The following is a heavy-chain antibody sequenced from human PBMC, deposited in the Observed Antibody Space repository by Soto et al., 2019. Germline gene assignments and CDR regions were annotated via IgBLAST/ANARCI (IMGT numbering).Heavy chain of an antibody. CDR3: AKTYYDFSSGYYFDY. CDR1: GFTFSSAV. CDR2: VTGNPGST. D-gene: IGHD3-3*01. V-gene: IGHV3-23*01. J-gene: IGHJ4*02. Sequence: RRLSCAASGFTFSSAVMSWVRQAPGKGLEWVSSVTGNPGSTYYADSVKGRFTISRDNSKKTLSLQMNNLRAEDTAVYYCAKTYYDFSSGYYFDYWGQGALVTVSS.